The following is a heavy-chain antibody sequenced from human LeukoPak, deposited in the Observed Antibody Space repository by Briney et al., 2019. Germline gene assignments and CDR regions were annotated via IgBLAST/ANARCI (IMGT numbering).Heavy chain of an antibody. V-gene: IGHV4-59*01. CDR3: ARKNDRYGRIDY. J-gene: IGHJ4*02. CDR2: VSYSGST. D-gene: IGHD5-18*01. Sequence: PSETLPLTCTVSGGSISSYYWSWVRQPPGKGLEWIGYVSYSGSTDYNPSLKSRVIISIDTSKNQFSLRLSSVAAADTAVYYCARKNDRYGRIDYWGQGTQVTVSS. CDR1: GGSISSYY.